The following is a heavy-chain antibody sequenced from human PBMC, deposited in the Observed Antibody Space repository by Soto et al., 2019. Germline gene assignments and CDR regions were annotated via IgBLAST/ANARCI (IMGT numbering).Heavy chain of an antibody. Sequence: QVQLQQWGAGLLKPSETLSLTCAVYGGSFSGYYWSWIRQPPGKGLEWIGEINHSGSTNYNPSLKGPVTISVDTSKNQFSLKLSSLTAADTAVYYRARGGRRASGWSPRLWFAPGGQGTLVTVSS. D-gene: IGHD6-19*01. V-gene: IGHV4-34*01. CDR2: INHSGST. CDR3: ARGGRRASGWSPRLWFAP. CDR1: GGSFSGYY. J-gene: IGHJ5*02.